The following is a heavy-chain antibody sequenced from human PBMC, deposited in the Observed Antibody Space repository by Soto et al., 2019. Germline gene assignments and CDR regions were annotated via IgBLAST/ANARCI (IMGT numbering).Heavy chain of an antibody. Sequence: PXGSLILPCAASGFTFSSYSMSWVRQAPGKGLEWVSAISGSGGSTYYADSVKGRFTTSRDNSKNTLYLQMNSLRAEDTAVYYCAKDAGRLSVAGIDNWGQGTLVTVSS. CDR2: ISGSGGST. CDR3: AKDAGRLSVAGIDN. J-gene: IGHJ4*02. CDR1: GFTFSSYS. D-gene: IGHD6-19*01. V-gene: IGHV3-23*01.